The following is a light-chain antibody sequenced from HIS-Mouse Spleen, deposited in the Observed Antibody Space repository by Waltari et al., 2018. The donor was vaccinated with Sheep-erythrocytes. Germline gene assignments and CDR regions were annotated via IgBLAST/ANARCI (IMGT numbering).Light chain of an antibody. CDR3: QQYYSTLT. V-gene: IGKV4-1*01. CDR1: QSVLYSSNNKNY. J-gene: IGKJ4*01. Sequence: DIVMTQSPDSLAVSLGERATINCKSSQSVLYSSNNKNYLACYQQKPGQPPKLLIYWASTRESGVPDRFSGSGSGKDFTLTISSLQAEDVAVYYCQQYYSTLTFGGGTKVEIK. CDR2: WAS.